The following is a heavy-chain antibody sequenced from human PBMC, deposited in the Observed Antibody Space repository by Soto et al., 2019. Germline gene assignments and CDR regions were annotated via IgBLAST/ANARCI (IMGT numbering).Heavy chain of an antibody. Sequence: ASVKVSCTASGYSFTSYAIYWVRQAPGQRLEWMGWINAGNGNTKYSQKLQGRVTFTGDTSASTAHMELSSLRSEDTAVYFCARGVENIVVVLDVFGYYGMDVWGQGTTVTVSS. CDR3: ARGVENIVVVLDVFGYYGMDV. CDR2: INAGNGNT. D-gene: IGHD2-2*01. V-gene: IGHV1-3*01. J-gene: IGHJ6*02. CDR1: GYSFTSYA.